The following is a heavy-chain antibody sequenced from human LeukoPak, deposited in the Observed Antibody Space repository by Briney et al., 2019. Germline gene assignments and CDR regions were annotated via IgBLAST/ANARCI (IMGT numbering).Heavy chain of an antibody. D-gene: IGHD5-18*01. V-gene: IGHV3-9*01. CDR2: ISWNSGSI. CDR1: GFIFNNYA. J-gene: IGHJ4*02. CDR3: AKSTGYSYGLGRIYYFDY. Sequence: GGSLRLSCAGSGFIFNNYAMHWVRQPPGKGLEWVSGISWNSGSIGYADSVKGRFTISRDNAKNSLYLQMNSLRAEDTALYYCAKSTGYSYGLGRIYYFDYWGQGTLVTVSS.